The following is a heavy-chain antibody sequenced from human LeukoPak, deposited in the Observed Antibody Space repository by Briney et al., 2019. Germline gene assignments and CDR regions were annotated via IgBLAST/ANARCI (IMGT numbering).Heavy chain of an antibody. D-gene: IGHD6-19*01. CDR3: ARSSSGWSNIDY. V-gene: IGHV4-4*02. Sequence: GSLRLSCAASGFTFSSYAMSWVRQPPGKGLEWIGEIYHSGSTNYNPSLKSRVTISVDKFKNQFSLKLSSVTAADTAVYYCARSSSGWSNIDYWGQGTLVTVSS. J-gene: IGHJ4*02. CDR2: IYHSGST. CDR1: GFTFSSYAM.